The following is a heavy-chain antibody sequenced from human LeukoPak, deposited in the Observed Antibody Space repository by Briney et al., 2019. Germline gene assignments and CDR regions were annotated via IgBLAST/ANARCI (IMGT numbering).Heavy chain of an antibody. J-gene: IGHJ4*02. Sequence: GRSLRLSCAASGFTFSSYAMHWVRQAPGKGLEWVAVISYDGSNKYYADSVKGRFTISRDNSKNTLYLQMNSLRAEDTAVYCCAREWNYYGSGSPQGYWGQGTLVTVSS. V-gene: IGHV3-30-3*01. D-gene: IGHD3-10*01. CDR2: ISYDGSNK. CDR3: AREWNYYGSGSPQGY. CDR1: GFTFSSYA.